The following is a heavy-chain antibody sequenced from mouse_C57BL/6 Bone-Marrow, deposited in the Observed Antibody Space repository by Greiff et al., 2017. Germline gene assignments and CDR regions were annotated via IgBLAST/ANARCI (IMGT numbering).Heavy chain of an antibody. CDR3: ARDLTWAFGY. V-gene: IGHV3-6*01. Sequence: EVKLVESGPGLVKPSQSLSLTCSVTGYSITSGYYWNWIRQFPGNKLEWMGYISYDGSNNYNPSLKNRISITRDPSKNQVFLKFNLVTTEDTATYYCARDLTWAFGYWGQGTTLTVSS. CDR2: ISYDGSN. D-gene: IGHD4-1*01. CDR1: GYSITSGYY. J-gene: IGHJ2*01.